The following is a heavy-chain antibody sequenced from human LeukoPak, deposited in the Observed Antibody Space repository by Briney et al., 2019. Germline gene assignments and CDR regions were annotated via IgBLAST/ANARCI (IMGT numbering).Heavy chain of an antibody. CDR2: ISGSGGST. V-gene: IGHV3-23*01. J-gene: IGHJ4*02. CDR3: ATIGDYSSSWPFVH. Sequence: GGSLRLSCAASGFTVSSNYMSWVRQAPGKGLEWVSGISGSGGSTYYADSVKGRFTISRDNSKNTLYLQMNSLRAEDTAVYYCATIGDYSSSWPFVHWGQGTLVTVSS. CDR1: GFTVSSNY. D-gene: IGHD6-13*01.